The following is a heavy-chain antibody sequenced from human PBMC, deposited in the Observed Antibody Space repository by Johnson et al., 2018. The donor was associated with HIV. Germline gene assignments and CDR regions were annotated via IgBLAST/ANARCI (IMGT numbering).Heavy chain of an antibody. CDR3: AKDRYTENDAFDI. D-gene: IGHD2-2*02. CDR1: GFTFSSYG. V-gene: IGHV3-23*04. J-gene: IGHJ3*02. CDR2: VTGTGGDT. Sequence: MQLVESGGGLVQPGGSLRLSCAASGFTFSSYGMSWVRQAPGKGLEWVSGVTGTGGDTYYAESVKGRFTISRDNAKNSLYLQMTSLRAEDTALYYCAKDRYTENDAFDIWGQGTMVTVSS.